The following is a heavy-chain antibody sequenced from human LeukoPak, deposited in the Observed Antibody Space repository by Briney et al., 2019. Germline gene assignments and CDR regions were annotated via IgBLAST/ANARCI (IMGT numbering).Heavy chain of an antibody. D-gene: IGHD3-16*02. CDR1: GGTFSSYV. Sequence: ASVKVSCKASGGTFSSYVVSWVRQAPGQGLEWMGWISAYNGNTNYAQKLQGRVTMTTDTSTSTAYMELRSLRSDDTAVYYCARGDWGYYLNNWFDPWGQGTLVTVSS. J-gene: IGHJ5*02. CDR2: ISAYNGNT. V-gene: IGHV1-18*01. CDR3: ARGDWGYYLNNWFDP.